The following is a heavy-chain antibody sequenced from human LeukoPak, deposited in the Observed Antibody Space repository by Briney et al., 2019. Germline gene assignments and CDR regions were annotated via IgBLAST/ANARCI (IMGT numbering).Heavy chain of an antibody. CDR3: ARLGAGPTYYDFWSGYSSFYFDY. D-gene: IGHD3-3*01. V-gene: IGHV4-39*01. CDR2: IHYSGNT. Sequence: SETLSLTCTVSGGSTSSSNYYWGWIRQPPGKGLEWIGGIHYSGNTYYNPSLKSRVTISVDTPKNQFSLKLSSVTAADTAVYYCARLGAGPTYYDFWSGYSSFYFDYWGQGTLVTVSS. CDR1: GGSTSSSNYY. J-gene: IGHJ4*02.